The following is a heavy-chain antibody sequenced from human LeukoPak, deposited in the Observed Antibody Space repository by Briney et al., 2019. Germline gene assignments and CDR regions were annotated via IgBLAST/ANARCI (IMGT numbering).Heavy chain of an antibody. CDR3: ARGGTSSSWYAEYYFDY. CDR2: IYSGGST. CDR1: GFTVSSNY. D-gene: IGHD6-13*01. Sequence: GGSLRLSCAASGFTVSSNYMRWVRQAPGGGLEWVSVIYSGGSTYYADSVKGRFTISRHNSKNTLYLQMNSLRAEDTAVYYCARGGTSSSWYAEYYFDYWGQGTLVTVSS. V-gene: IGHV3-53*04. J-gene: IGHJ4*02.